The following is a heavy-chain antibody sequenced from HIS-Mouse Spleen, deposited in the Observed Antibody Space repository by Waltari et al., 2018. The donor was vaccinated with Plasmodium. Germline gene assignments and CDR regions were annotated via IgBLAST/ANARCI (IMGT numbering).Heavy chain of an antibody. J-gene: IGHJ2*01. D-gene: IGHD6-13*01. CDR3: ASSWYWYFDL. V-gene: IGHV3-7*01. CDR2: IKQDGSEK. Sequence: EVQLVESGGGLVQPGGSLTLSCAASVFTFSTFWITWVRQAPGKGLEWVANIKQDGSEKYYVDSVKGRFTISRDNAKNSLYLQMNSLRAEDTAVYYCASSWYWYFDLWGRGTLVTVSS. CDR1: VFTFSTFW.